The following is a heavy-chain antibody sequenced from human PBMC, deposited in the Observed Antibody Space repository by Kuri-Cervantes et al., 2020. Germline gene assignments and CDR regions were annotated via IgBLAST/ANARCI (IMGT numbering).Heavy chain of an antibody. D-gene: IGHD1-26*01. CDR2: INHSGST. J-gene: IGHJ4*02. V-gene: IGHV4-34*01. CDR3: AXXXGSYDY. Sequence: QTHSLTCAVYGGSFSGYYWSWIRQPPGKGLVWIXEINHSGSTNYNPSLKSRVTISVDTSKNQFSLKLSSVTAAETAVYYCAXXXGSYDYWGQGTLVTVSS. CDR1: GGSFSGYY.